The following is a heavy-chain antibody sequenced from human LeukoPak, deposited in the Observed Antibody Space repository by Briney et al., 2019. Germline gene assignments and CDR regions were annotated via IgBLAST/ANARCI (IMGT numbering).Heavy chain of an antibody. V-gene: IGHV4-59*01. J-gene: IGHJ4*02. CDR3: ARVGSGYDFFDY. Sequence: PSETLSLTCTVSGGSISSYYWSWIRQPPGKGLEWIGYIYYSVSTNYNPSLKSRVTISVDTSKNQFSLKLSSVTAADTAMYYCARVGSGYDFFDYWGQGTLVTVSS. CDR2: IYYSVST. D-gene: IGHD3/OR15-3a*01. CDR1: GGSISSYY.